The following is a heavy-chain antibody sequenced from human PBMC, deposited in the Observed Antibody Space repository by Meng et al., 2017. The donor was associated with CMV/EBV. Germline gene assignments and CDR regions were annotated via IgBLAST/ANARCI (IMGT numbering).Heavy chain of an antibody. CDR2: IRSKANSYAT. D-gene: IGHD3-22*01. Sequence: GESLKISCAASGFTFSGSAMHWVRQASGKGLEWVGRIRSKANSYATAYAASVKGRFTISRDDSKNTAYLQMNSLKTEDTAVYYCTAPYDSSGSGENDAFDIWGQGTMVTVSS. CDR1: GFTFSGSA. CDR3: TAPYDSSGSGENDAFDI. J-gene: IGHJ3*02. V-gene: IGHV3-73*01.